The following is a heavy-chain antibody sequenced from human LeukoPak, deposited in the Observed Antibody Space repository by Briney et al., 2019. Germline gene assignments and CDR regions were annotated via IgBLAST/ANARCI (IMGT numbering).Heavy chain of an antibody. V-gene: IGHV3-21*06. J-gene: IGHJ4*02. CDR2: INSRSSYI. CDR1: GFTFSSLA. CDR3: ARGCGPDCLPFRDY. Sequence: GGSLRLSCAASGFTFSSLAMNWVRQAPGKGLEWVSSINSRSSYISYADSVKGRFTISRDNAKNSLYLQMNSLRADDTAVYYCARGCGPDCLPFRDYWGQGTLVTVYS. D-gene: IGHD2-21*02.